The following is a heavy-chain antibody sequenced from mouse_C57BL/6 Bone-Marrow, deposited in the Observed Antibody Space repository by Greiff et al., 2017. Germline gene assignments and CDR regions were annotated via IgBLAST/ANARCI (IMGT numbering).Heavy chain of an antibody. CDR3: ARPFTVVERAWFAY. D-gene: IGHD1-1*01. CDR1: GYTFTSYW. V-gene: IGHV1-53*01. CDR2: INPSNGGT. J-gene: IGHJ3*01. Sequence: QVQLQQSGTELVKPGASVKLSCKASGYTFTSYWMHWVKQRPGQGLEWIGNINPSNGGTNYNEKFKSKATLTVDKSSSTAYMQLSSLTSEDSAVYYCARPFTVVERAWFAYWGQGTLVTVSA.